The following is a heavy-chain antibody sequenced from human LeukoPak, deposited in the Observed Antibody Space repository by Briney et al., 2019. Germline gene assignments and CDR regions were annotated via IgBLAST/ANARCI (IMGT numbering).Heavy chain of an antibody. D-gene: IGHD6-13*01. CDR2: FDPEDGET. CDR1: GYTLTELS. V-gene: IGHV1-24*01. J-gene: IGHJ5*02. Sequence: ASVKVSFKVSGYTLTELSMHWVRQAPGKGLEWMGGFDPEDGETIYAQKFQGRVTMTEDTSTDTAYMELSSLRSEDTAVYYCATDLGSGIAAAGRFDPWGQGTLVTVSS. CDR3: ATDLGSGIAAAGRFDP.